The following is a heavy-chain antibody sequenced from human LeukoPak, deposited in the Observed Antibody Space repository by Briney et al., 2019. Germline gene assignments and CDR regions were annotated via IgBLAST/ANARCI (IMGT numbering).Heavy chain of an antibody. CDR2: IIPILGIA. CDR3: ARGSIAARRDWFDP. D-gene: IGHD6-6*01. Sequence: SVKVSCKASGGTFSSYTISWVRQAPGQGLEWMGRIIPILGIANYAQKFQGRVTITADKSTSTAYMELSRLRSEDTAVYYCARGSIAARRDWFDPWGQGTLVTVSS. J-gene: IGHJ5*02. V-gene: IGHV1-69*02. CDR1: GGTFSSYT.